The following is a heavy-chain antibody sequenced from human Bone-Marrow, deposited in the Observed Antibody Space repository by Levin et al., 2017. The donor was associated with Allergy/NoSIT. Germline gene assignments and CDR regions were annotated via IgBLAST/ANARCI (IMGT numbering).Heavy chain of an antibody. Sequence: GESLKISCVASGFMFRNYSMNWVRQTPGKGLEWVSSISSGAIYTYHADSLEGRFTISRDNDQNSLFLEMTSLKVEDTAVYYCARDFYYGSGSPRGYGRDVWGQGTTVTVSS. CDR3: ARDFYYGSGSPRGYGRDV. D-gene: IGHD3-10*01. J-gene: IGHJ6*02. CDR1: GFMFRNYS. CDR2: ISSGAIYT. V-gene: IGHV3-21*01.